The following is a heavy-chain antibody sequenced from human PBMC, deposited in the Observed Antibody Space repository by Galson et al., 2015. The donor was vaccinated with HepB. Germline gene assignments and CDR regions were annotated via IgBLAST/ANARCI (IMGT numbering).Heavy chain of an antibody. CDR1: EFTLSNYA. Sequence: LRLSCAASEFTLSNYAMSWVRQAPGKGLEWVSGISGIDDTTYYADSVKGRFTVSRDRSKNTVFLQMNSLRADDTAVYYCAPPVLPGIDSWGQGTLVTVSS. D-gene: IGHD2-2*01. CDR3: APPVLPGIDS. J-gene: IGHJ5*01. V-gene: IGHV3-23*01. CDR2: ISGIDDTT.